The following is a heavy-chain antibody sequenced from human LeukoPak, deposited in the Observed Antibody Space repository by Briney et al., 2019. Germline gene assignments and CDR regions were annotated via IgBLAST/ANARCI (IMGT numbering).Heavy chain of an antibody. J-gene: IGHJ4*02. CDR2: FYPGDSET. D-gene: IGHD3-10*01. Sequence: GESLKFSCKGSGYTFTDYWIGWVRQMPGKGLDGMGIFYPGDSETRYSPSFQGQVTISAHRSISPAYLQWSSLKASDSAMYYCAREISYASGKGIDYWGQGTLVTVSS. CDR1: GYTFTDYW. V-gene: IGHV5-51*01. CDR3: AREISYASGKGIDY.